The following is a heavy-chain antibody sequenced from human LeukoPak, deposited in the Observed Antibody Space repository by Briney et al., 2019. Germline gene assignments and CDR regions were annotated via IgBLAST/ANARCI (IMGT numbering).Heavy chain of an antibody. V-gene: IGHV3-21*01. D-gene: IGHD3-10*01. CDR2: ISSSSSYI. J-gene: IGHJ6*04. CDR1: GFTFSSYS. Sequence: GGSLRLSCAASGFTFSSYSMNWVRQPPGKGLEWVSSISSSSSYIYYADSVKGRFTISRDNAKNSLYLQMNSLRAEDTAVYYCARVQSEITMVRGVIKYYYYGIDVCGKGTTVTVSS. CDR3: ARVQSEITMVRGVIKYYYYGIDV.